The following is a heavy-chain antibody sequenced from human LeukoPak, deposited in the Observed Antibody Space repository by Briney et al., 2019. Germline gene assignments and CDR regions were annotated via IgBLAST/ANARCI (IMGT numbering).Heavy chain of an antibody. V-gene: IGHV1-2*02. D-gene: IGHD6-19*01. J-gene: IGHJ3*02. CDR2: INPNSGGT. CDR1: GYTFTGYY. Sequence: ASVKVSCKASGYTFTGYYMHWVRQAPGQGLEWMGWINPNSGGTNYAQKFQGRVTITRNTSISTAYMELSSLRSEDTAVYYCARTPGSGWYWGAFDIWGQGTMVTVSS. CDR3: ARTPGSGWYWGAFDI.